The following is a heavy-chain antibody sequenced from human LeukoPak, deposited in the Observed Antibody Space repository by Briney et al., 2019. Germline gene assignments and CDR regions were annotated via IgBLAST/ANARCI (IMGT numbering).Heavy chain of an antibody. J-gene: IGHJ3*02. CDR1: GGSISSYY. Sequence: SETLSLTCTVSGGSISSYYWSWIRQPAGKGLEWIGRIYTGGSTNYNPSLKSRVTMSVDTSKNQFSLKLSSVTAADTAVYYCARELSSGYYLAFDIWGQGTMVTVSS. CDR2: IYTGGST. D-gene: IGHD3-22*01. V-gene: IGHV4-4*07. CDR3: ARELSSGYYLAFDI.